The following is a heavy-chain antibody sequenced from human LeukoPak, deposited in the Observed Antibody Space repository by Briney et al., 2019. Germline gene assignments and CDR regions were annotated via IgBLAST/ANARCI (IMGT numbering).Heavy chain of an antibody. J-gene: IGHJ3*02. CDR2: IKQDGSEK. CDR1: GFTFSSYA. Sequence: GGSLRLSCAASGFTFSSYAMSWVRQAPGKGLEWVANIKQDGSEKYYVDSVKGRFTISRDNAKNSLYLQMNSLRAEDTAVYYCARDLMTTVTPEAFDIWGQGTMVTVSS. D-gene: IGHD4-17*01. CDR3: ARDLMTTVTPEAFDI. V-gene: IGHV3-7*01.